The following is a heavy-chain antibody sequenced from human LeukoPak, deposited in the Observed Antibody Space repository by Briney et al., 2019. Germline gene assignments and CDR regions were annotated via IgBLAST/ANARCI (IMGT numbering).Heavy chain of an antibody. CDR2: INHSGST. CDR1: GGSFSDYY. Sequence: PSETLSHTCAVYGGSFSDYYWSWIRQPPGKGLEWIGEINHSGSTNYNPSLKSRVTISIEMSKNQFSLKLSSVTAADTAVYYCARGLSIRTSTVGYYYYYYMDIWGKGTTVTVSS. D-gene: IGHD4-23*01. V-gene: IGHV4-34*01. CDR3: ARGLSIRTSTVGYYYYYYMDI. J-gene: IGHJ6*03.